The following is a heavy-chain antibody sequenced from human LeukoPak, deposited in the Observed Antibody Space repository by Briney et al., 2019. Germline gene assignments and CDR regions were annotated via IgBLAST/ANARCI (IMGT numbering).Heavy chain of an antibody. J-gene: IGHJ4*02. D-gene: IGHD3-10*01. V-gene: IGHV3-23*01. CDR2: RSGSGGTP. Sequence: GGSLRLSCAASGFTFSSYAMSWVRQAPGKGLEWVSARSGSGGTPYYPDSVKGRFTISRDNSNNTLFLQMNSLRAEDTALYYCAKTSEPRLYYGLGSYPTNWGQGTLVTVSS. CDR1: GFTFSSYA. CDR3: AKTSEPRLYYGLGSYPTN.